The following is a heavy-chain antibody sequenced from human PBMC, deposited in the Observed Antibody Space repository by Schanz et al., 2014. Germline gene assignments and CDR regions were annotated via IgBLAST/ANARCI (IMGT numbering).Heavy chain of an antibody. J-gene: IGHJ6*03. V-gene: IGHV4-4*02. D-gene: IGHD3-3*01. CDR2: IFHTGST. CDR1: GASISSNNW. Sequence: QVQLQESGPGLLKPSGTLSLPCAVSGASISSNNWWTWVRQSPGKGLDWIGEIFHTGSTKYNPSLKSRVTVTVDKPKNQFSLKLNSVTAADTAVYYCATVSYDFWSGKDYYSFHMDVWGKGTTVTVSS. CDR3: ATVSYDFWSGKDYYSFHMDV.